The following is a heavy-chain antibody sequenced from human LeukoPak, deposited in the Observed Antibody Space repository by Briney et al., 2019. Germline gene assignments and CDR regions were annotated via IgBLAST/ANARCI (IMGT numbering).Heavy chain of an antibody. CDR2: IRSDGSST. CDR1: GFTFNTYW. D-gene: IGHD3-10*01. V-gene: IGHV3-74*01. Sequence: GGSLRLSCAASGFTFNTYWMHWVRQAPGKGLVWVSRIRSDGSSTSYADSVRGRFAISRDNAKNTLYLQMNSLRAEDTAVYYCAGVLGVRDLAYFDYWGHGTLVTFSS. J-gene: IGHJ4*01. CDR3: AGVLGVRDLAYFDY.